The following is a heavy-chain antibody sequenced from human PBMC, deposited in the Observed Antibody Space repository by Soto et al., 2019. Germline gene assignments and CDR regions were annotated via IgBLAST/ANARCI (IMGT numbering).Heavy chain of an antibody. D-gene: IGHD3-9*01. CDR1: GFTFSSYG. CDR3: AKYYDILTGYSNYGMDV. Sequence: QVQLVESGGGVVQPGRSLRLSCAASGFTFSSYGMHWVRQAPGKGLEWVAVISYDGSNKYYADSVKGRFTISRDISKNTLYLQMNSLRAEDTAVYYCAKYYDILTGYSNYGMDVWGQGTTVTVSS. CDR2: ISYDGSNK. J-gene: IGHJ6*02. V-gene: IGHV3-30*18.